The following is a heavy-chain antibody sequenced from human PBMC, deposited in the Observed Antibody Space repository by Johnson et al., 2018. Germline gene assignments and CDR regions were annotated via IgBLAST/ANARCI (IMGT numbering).Heavy chain of an antibody. D-gene: IGHD3-3*01. CDR3: ASIFGVVIHPSYYYYGMDV. J-gene: IGHJ6*02. V-gene: IGHV3-21*01. CDR2: ITSGSDYI. Sequence: VQLVESGGGLVKPGGSLRLSCAASGFTFSRYSMNWVRQAPGKGLEWVSSITSGSDYIYYADSVKGRFTISRDNAKNSLYLQMNSLRDEDPAVYYCASIFGVVIHPSYYYYGMDVWGQGTTVTVSS. CDR1: GFTFSRYS.